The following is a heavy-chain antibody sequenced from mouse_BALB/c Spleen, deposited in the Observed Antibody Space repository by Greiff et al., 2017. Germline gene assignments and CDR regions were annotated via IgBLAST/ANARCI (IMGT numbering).Heavy chain of an antibody. CDR1: GFTFSSYA. D-gene: IGHD2-2*01. CDR3: ARGGGYPYYAMDY. V-gene: IGHV5-6-5*01. J-gene: IGHJ4*01. Sequence: EVKLVESGGGLVKPGGSLKLSCAASGFTFSSYAMSWVRQTPEKRLEWVASISSGGSTYYPDSVKGRFTISRDNARNILYLQMSSLRSEYTAMYYCARGGGYPYYAMDYWGQGTSVTVSS. CDR2: ISSGGST.